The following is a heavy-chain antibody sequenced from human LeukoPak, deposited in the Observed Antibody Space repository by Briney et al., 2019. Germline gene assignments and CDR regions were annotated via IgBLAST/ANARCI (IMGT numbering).Heavy chain of an antibody. J-gene: IGHJ6*02. CDR1: GGSISSYY. Sequence: SETLSLTCTVSGGSISSYYWSWIRQPAGKGLEWIGRIYTSGSTNYNPSLKSRVTMSVDTSKNQFSLKLSSVTAADTAAYYCGRVGVMCIAVNACYNYGMDVWGQGTTVTVSS. D-gene: IGHD2-8*01. CDR2: IYTSGST. CDR3: GRVGVMCIAVNACYNYGMDV. V-gene: IGHV4-4*07.